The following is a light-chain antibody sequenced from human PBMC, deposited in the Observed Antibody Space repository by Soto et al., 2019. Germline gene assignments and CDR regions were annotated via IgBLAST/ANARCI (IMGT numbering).Light chain of an antibody. CDR1: QDISRF. CDR3: LQHNNYPYT. CDR2: DTS. V-gene: IGKV1-17*03. J-gene: IGKJ2*01. Sequence: VQMTQSPSAMSASVGDRVTITCRASQDISRFVAWFQQKPGKAPERLIYDTSSLQPGVPSRFSGSGSGTEFTLAISGLQPEDFATYYCLQHNNYPYTFGQGTKLEIK.